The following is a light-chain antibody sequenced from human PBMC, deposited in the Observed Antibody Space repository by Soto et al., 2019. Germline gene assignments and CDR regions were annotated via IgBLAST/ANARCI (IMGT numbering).Light chain of an antibody. J-gene: IGLJ1*01. CDR2: EVT. CDR3: RSYTNIKTRACV. V-gene: IGLV2-14*01. Sequence: QSALTQPASVSGSPGQSITISCTGTSGDIGSYNRVSWYQQHPAKAPKLIIYEVTDRPSGVSNRFSGSKSGNTASLTISGLQAEDEAEYYCRSYTNIKTRACVFGTGTKLTVL. CDR1: SGDIGSYNR.